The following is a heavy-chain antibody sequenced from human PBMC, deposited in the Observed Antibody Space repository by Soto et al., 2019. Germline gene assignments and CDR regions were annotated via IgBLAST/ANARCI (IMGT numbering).Heavy chain of an antibody. V-gene: IGHV4-61*01. J-gene: IGHJ3*02. CDR3: ARDRYCSGGSCYSPGHYDSSGYYNHDAFDI. CDR2: IYYSGST. D-gene: IGHD2-15*01. Sequence: PSETLSLTCTVSGGSVSSGSYYWSWIRQPPGKGLEWIGYIYYSGSTNYNPSLKSRVTISVDTSKNQFSLKLSSVTAADTAVYYCARDRYCSGGSCYSPGHYDSSGYYNHDAFDIWGQGTMVTVS. CDR1: GGSVSSGSYY.